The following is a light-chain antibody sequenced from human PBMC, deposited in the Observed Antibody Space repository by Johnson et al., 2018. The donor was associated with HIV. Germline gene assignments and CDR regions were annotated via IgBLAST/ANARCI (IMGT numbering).Light chain of an antibody. CDR2: ENN. J-gene: IGLJ1*01. V-gene: IGLV1-51*02. Sequence: QSVLTQPPSVSAAPGQKVTISCSGSSSNIGNNYVSWYQQLPGTAPKLLIYENNKRPSGISDRFSGSKSGTSATLGITGLQTGEEADDDCGTWDSSLSAGVFGSGTKVTVL. CDR1: SSNIGNNY. CDR3: GTWDSSLSAGV.